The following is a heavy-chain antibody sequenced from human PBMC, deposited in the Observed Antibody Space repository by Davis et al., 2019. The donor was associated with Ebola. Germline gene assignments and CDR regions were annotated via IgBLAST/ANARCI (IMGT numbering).Heavy chain of an antibody. CDR1: GFTFSLHG. CDR2: VAYDVVTT. CDR3: AKEEGMRRRWMAHFDY. Sequence: GESLKISCAASGFTFSLHGMHWVRQAPGKGLEWVAVVAYDVVTTYYADSVRGRFTISRDNSRNTVYLEMDSLIPEDTAVYYCAKEEGMRRRWMAHFDYWGRGTQVTVSS. D-gene: IGHD5-12*01. J-gene: IGHJ4*02. V-gene: IGHV3-30*18.